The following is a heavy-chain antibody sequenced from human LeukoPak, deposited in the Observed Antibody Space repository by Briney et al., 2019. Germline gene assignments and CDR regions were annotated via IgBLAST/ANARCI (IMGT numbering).Heavy chain of an antibody. J-gene: IGHJ4*02. Sequence: GGSLRLSCAASGFTFSSYGMHWVRQAPGKGLEWVAFIRYDGSNKYYADSVKGRFTISRDNSKNTLYLQMNSLRAEDTAVYYCAKDRAGAMVVNYFDYWGQETLVTVSS. D-gene: IGHD2-21*01. CDR3: AKDRAGAMVVNYFDY. V-gene: IGHV3-30*02. CDR2: IRYDGSNK. CDR1: GFTFSSYG.